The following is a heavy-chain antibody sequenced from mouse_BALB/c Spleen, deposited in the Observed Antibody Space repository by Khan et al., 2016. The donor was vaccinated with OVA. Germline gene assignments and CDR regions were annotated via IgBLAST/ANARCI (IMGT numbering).Heavy chain of an antibody. CDR1: GFTFSTYG. CDR3: ARLAYYYNSEGFAY. D-gene: IGHD1-1*01. J-gene: IGHJ3*01. CDR2: ISSGGSYT. V-gene: IGHV5-6*01. Sequence: EVKLVESGGDLVKPGGSLKLSCAASGFTFSTYGMSWVRQTPDKRLEWVATISSGGSYTYYPDTVKGRFTISRDNAKNTLYLQMSSLTSEDTAIFYCARLAYYYNSEGFAYWGQGTLVTVSA.